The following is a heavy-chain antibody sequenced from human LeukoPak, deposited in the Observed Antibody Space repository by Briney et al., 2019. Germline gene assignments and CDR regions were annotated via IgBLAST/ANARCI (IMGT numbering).Heavy chain of an antibody. CDR1: GFNFSNYA. D-gene: IGHD2-2*01. V-gene: IGHV3-23*01. CDR2: VTGSSSNT. J-gene: IGHJ4*02. Sequence: GGSLRLSWAASGFNFSNYAMTWVRQAPGKGLEWVSAVTGSSSNTYYADSVKGRFTISRDNSKNMLYLEMNSLRVEDTAIHYCAKDRSSTTSCSNYWGRGTLVTVSS. CDR3: AKDRSSTTSCSNY.